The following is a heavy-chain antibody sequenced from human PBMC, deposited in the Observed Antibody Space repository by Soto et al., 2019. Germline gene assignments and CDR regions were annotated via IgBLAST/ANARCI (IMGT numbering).Heavy chain of an antibody. CDR3: ARTREGGYDYAFDI. D-gene: IGHD5-12*01. V-gene: IGHV3-66*01. J-gene: IGHJ3*02. CDR1: GFTVSSNY. Sequence: PGGSLRLSCAASGFTVSSNYMSWVRQAPGKGLEWVSVIYSGGSTYYADSVKGRFTISRDNSKNTLYLQMNSLRAEDTAVYYCARTREGGYDYAFDIWGQGTMVTVSS. CDR2: IYSGGST.